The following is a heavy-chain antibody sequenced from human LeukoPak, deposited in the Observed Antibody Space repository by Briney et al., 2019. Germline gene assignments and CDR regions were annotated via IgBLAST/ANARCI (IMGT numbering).Heavy chain of an antibody. CDR3: ARRRYNSAGNYFDY. D-gene: IGHD6-19*01. Sequence: GGSLRLSCAASGFTFSSYAMSWVRQAPGKGLELVSGISGGGGSTYYADSVKGRFTISRDNSKNTLYLQMNSLRAEDTAVYYCARRRYNSAGNYFDYWGQGTLVTVSS. J-gene: IGHJ4*02. CDR1: GFTFSSYA. V-gene: IGHV3-23*01. CDR2: ISGGGGST.